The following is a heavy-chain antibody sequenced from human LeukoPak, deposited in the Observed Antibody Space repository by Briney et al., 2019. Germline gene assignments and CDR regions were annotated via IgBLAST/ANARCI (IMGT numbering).Heavy chain of an antibody. Sequence: PSETLSLTCIVSGGSISSYYWSWIRQPPGKGLEWIGYISYSGSTNYNPSLKSRVTISVDTSKNQFSLRLSSVTAADTAVYYCARGVGATQEAFDIWGQGTMVTVSS. J-gene: IGHJ3*02. D-gene: IGHD1-26*01. CDR2: ISYSGST. CDR1: GGSISSYY. V-gene: IGHV4-59*01. CDR3: ARGVGATQEAFDI.